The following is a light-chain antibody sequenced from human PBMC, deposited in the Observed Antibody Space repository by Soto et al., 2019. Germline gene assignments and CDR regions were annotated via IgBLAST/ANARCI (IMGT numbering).Light chain of an antibody. CDR1: SSDVGGYNY. V-gene: IGLV2-11*01. J-gene: IGLJ3*02. Sequence: QSALTQPRSVSGSPGQSVTISCAGTSSDVGGYNYVSWYQQHPDKAPKLLIYDVTKRPSGVPDRFSGSKSGNTASLTISGLQAEDEADYYCAAWDDSLSGWVFGGGTKLTVL. CDR3: AAWDDSLSGWV. CDR2: DVT.